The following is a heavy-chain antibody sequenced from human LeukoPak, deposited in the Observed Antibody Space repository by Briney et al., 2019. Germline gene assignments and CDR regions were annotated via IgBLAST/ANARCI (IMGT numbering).Heavy chain of an antibody. D-gene: IGHD3-10*01. CDR2: IIPIFGTA. V-gene: IGHV1-69*05. CDR3: VRGLTLLLSSAFDI. CDR1: GGTFSSYA. J-gene: IGHJ3*02. Sequence: GASVKVSFKASGGTFSSYAISWVRQAPGQGLEWMGGIIPIFGTANYAQKFQGRVTITTDESTSTAYMELSSLRSEDTAVYYCVRGLTLLLSSAFDIWGQGTMVTVSS.